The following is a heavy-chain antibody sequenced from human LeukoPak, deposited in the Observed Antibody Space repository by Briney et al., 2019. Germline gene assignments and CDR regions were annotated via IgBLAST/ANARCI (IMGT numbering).Heavy chain of an antibody. Sequence: GGSLRLSCAASGFTFSSYAMHWVRQAPGKGLEWVAVISYDGSNKYYADSVKGRFTISRDNPKNTLYLQMNSLRAEDTAVYYCARGSYSSGWTDYWGQGTLVTVSS. CDR3: ARGSYSSGWTDY. D-gene: IGHD6-19*01. J-gene: IGHJ4*02. CDR1: GFTFSSYA. V-gene: IGHV3-30-3*01. CDR2: ISYDGSNK.